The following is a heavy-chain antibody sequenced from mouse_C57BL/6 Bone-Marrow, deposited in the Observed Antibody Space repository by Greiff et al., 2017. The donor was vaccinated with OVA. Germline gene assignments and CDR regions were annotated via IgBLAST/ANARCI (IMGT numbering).Heavy chain of an antibody. CDR3: TINLLLRGAMDY. J-gene: IGHJ4*01. V-gene: IGHV6-6*01. CDR2: IRNKANNHAT. Sequence: EVQLVESGGGLVQPGGSMKLSCAASGFTFSDAWMDWVRQSPEKGLEWVAEIRNKANNHATYYAESVKGRFTISRDDSKSSVYLQMNSLRAEDTGIYYCTINLLLRGAMDYWGQGTSVTVSS. D-gene: IGHD1-1*01. CDR1: GFTFSDAW.